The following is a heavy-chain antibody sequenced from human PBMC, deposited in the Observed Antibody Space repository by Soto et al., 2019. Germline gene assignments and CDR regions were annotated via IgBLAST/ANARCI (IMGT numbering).Heavy chain of an antibody. CDR2: IYYSGST. D-gene: IGHD4-17*01. V-gene: IGHV4-59*08. J-gene: IGHJ4*02. Sequence: SETLSLTCTVSGGSISSYYWSWIRQPPGKGLEWIGYIYYSGSTNYNPSLKSRVTISVDTSKNQFSLKLSSVTAADTAVYYCARLAYGDYGYWGQGTLVTVS. CDR1: GGSISSYY. CDR3: ARLAYGDYGY.